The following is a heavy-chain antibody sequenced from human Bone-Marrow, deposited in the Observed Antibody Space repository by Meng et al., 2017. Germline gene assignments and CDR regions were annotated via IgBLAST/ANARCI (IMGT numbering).Heavy chain of an antibody. Sequence: LSLTCAASGFTFSSYAMHWVRQAPGKGLEWVAVISYDGSNKYYADSVKGRFTISRDNSKNTLYLQMNSLRAEDTAVYYCAREPAAAGVDYWGQGTLVTVSS. CDR2: ISYDGSNK. CDR3: AREPAAAGVDY. D-gene: IGHD6-13*01. CDR1: GFTFSSYA. J-gene: IGHJ4*02. V-gene: IGHV3-30*01.